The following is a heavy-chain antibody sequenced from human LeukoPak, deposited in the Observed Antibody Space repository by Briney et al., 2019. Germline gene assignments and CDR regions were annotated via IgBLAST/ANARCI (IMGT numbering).Heavy chain of an antibody. CDR2: INTNTGNP. CDR3: ARDLWFGSRESYNWFDP. CDR1: GYTFTSYA. J-gene: IGHJ5*02. Sequence: ASVKVSCKASGYTFTSYAMNWVRQAPGQGLEWMGWINTNTGNPTYAQGFTGRFVFSLDTSVSTAYLQISSLKAEDTAVYYCARDLWFGSRESYNWFDPWGQGTLVTVSS. V-gene: IGHV7-4-1*02. D-gene: IGHD3-10*01.